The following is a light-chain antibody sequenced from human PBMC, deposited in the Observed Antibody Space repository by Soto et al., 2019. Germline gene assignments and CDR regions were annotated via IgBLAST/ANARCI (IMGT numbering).Light chain of an antibody. CDR2: EGT. V-gene: IGLV2-23*01. J-gene: IGLJ1*01. Sequence: QSALTQPASVSGSPGQSITISCTGTNNDFGNYNLVSWYQQHPGKAPKLMIFEGTKRPSGVSNRFSGSKSGNTASLTVSGRQAEDEDDYYGCSYAGSSTLGFGTGTKLTVL. CDR1: NNDFGNYNL. CDR3: CSYAGSSTLG.